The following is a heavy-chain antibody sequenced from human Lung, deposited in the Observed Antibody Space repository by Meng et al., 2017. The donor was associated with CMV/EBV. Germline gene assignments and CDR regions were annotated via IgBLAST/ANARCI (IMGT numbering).Heavy chain of an antibody. D-gene: IGHD2-15*01. CDR3: ACGSLGLVAMDQLDY. V-gene: IGHV4-39*07. Sequence: SETLSLXCTVSGGSISSSSYYWGWIRQPPGKGLEWIVRIYYSGSTYYNRSLKSRVTISVDTSKNQFSLNLSSVTAADTAVYNCACGSLGLVAMDQLDYWGQGXLVTVSS. J-gene: IGHJ4*02. CDR2: IYYSGST. CDR1: GGSISSSSYY.